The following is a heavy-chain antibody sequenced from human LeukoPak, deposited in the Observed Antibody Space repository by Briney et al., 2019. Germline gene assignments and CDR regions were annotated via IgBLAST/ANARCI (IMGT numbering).Heavy chain of an antibody. D-gene: IGHD1-26*01. J-gene: IGHJ4*02. CDR1: GGSVSSSYYY. CDR3: ARAAYSGSYHSDY. V-gene: IGHV4-61*01. CDR2: VFNGGSV. Sequence: SETLSLTCTVSGGSVSSSYYYWNWIRQPPGKGLEWIGYVFNGGSVNYNPSLQSRVTISVDTSKSQFSLKLSSVTAADTAVYYCARAAYSGSYHSDYWGQGTLVTVSS.